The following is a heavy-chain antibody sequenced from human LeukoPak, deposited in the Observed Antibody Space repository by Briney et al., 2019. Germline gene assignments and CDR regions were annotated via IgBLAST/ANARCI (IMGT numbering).Heavy chain of an antibody. CDR2: IYYSGST. V-gene: IGHV4-31*03. J-gene: IGHJ4*02. CDR1: GGSISIGGYY. Sequence: PSETLSLTGTVSGGSISIGGYYWSWIRQHPGKGLEWIGNIYYSGSTYYNPSLKSRVIISVDTSKNQFSLKVSSVTAADMAVYYCARDTTLDYWGQGTLVTVSS. CDR3: ARDTTLDY. D-gene: IGHD1-1*01.